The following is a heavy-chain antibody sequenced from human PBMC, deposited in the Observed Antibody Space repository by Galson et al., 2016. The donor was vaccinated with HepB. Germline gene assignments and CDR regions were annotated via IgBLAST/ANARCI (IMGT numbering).Heavy chain of an antibody. Sequence: SETLSLTCTVSSDSISSYYWSWIRQSPGKGLEWIGYIYYSENTNYNPSLKSRVTISFDTSKNQFSLRLSSVTAADTAVYYCARFSYYGGNSGWRYFDYWGQGTLVTVSS. CDR3: ARFSYYGGNSGWRYFDY. D-gene: IGHD4-23*01. CDR2: IYYSENT. V-gene: IGHV4-59*01. CDR1: SDSISSYY. J-gene: IGHJ4*02.